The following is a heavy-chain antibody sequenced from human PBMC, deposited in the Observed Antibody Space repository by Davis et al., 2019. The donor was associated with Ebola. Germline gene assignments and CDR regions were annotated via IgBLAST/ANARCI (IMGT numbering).Heavy chain of an antibody. CDR3: ARDRFLEYLSPYYYMDV. Sequence: SETLSLTCAVYVGSFNDYYWTWIRQPPGKGLEWIGEINHSGRTNYNPSLKSRVTISVDTSKNQFSLKVSSVTAADTAVYYCARDRFLEYLSPYYYMDVWGKGTTVTVSS. J-gene: IGHJ6*03. D-gene: IGHD3-3*01. CDR1: VGSFNDYY. CDR2: INHSGRT. V-gene: IGHV4-34*01.